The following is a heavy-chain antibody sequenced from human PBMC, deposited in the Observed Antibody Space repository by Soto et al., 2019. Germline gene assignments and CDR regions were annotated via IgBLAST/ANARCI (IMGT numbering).Heavy chain of an antibody. V-gene: IGHV3-15*01. J-gene: IGHJ4*02. Sequence: EVQLVESGGGLVKPGGSLRLSCAASGFTFSNAWMSWVRQAPGKGLEWVGRIKSKTGGGTADYAAPVKGRFTISRDDSKNTLYLQMNGLKTEDTAIYYCTKATYSNYDPTDYWGQGTLVTVSS. D-gene: IGHD4-4*01. CDR2: IKSKTGGGTA. CDR3: TKATYSNYDPTDY. CDR1: GFTFSNAW.